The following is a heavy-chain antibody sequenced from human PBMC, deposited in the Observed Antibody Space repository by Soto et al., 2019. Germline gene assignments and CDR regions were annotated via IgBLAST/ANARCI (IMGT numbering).Heavy chain of an antibody. CDR2: ISGSGGST. Sequence: EVQLLESGGGLVQPGGSLRLSCAASGFTFSSYAMSWVRQAPGKGLEWVSAISGSGGSTYYADSVKGRFTISRDNSKNTLYLQMNSLRAEDTAVYYCAKDHVDSVSYRGYYGMDVWGQGTTVTVSS. CDR3: AKDHVDSVSYRGYYGMDV. V-gene: IGHV3-23*01. CDR1: GFTFSSYA. J-gene: IGHJ6*02. D-gene: IGHD1-26*01.